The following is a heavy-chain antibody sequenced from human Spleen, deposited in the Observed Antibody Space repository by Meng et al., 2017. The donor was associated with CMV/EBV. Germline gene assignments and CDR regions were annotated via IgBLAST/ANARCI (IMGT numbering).Heavy chain of an antibody. V-gene: IGHV3-48*03. CDR3: ARGRGVFCSSTSCDHHFDY. CDR1: GFPFGSFE. Sequence: GGSLRLSCAASGFPFGSFEMTWVRQAPGKGPEWISYISSSGAIKYYADSVKGRFTISRDNAKNSLFLQMNSLRAEDTAVYYCARGRGVFCSSTSCDHHFDYWGQGTLVTVSS. J-gene: IGHJ4*02. D-gene: IGHD2-2*01. CDR2: ISSSGAIK.